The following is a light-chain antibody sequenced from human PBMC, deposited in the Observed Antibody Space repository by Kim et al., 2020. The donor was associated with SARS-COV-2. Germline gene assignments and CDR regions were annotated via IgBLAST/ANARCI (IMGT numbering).Light chain of an antibody. CDR1: QSISTY. J-gene: IGKJ4*01. V-gene: IGKV3-11*01. CDR2: DAS. Sequence: EIVLTQSPATLSLSPGERATLSCRASQSISTYLAWYEQKPGQAPRLLIYDASNRATGTPARFSGSGSGTDFTLTISSLEPEDFAVYYCQQRSKWPLTFGGGTKVDIK. CDR3: QQRSKWPLT.